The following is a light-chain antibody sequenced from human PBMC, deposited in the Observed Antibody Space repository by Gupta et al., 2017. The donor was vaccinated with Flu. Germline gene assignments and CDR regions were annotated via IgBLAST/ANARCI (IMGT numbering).Light chain of an antibody. CDR3: QQRSDLYT. CDR1: QSVGSY. CDR2: GAS. V-gene: IGKV3-11*01. J-gene: IGKJ2*01. Sequence: EIVLTQSPATLSLSPGERATLSCRASQSVGSYLAWYQQKPGQAPRLLIYGASNRATGIPARFSGSGSGTDFTLTISSLEPEDFAIYYWQQRSDLYTFGQGTKMEI.